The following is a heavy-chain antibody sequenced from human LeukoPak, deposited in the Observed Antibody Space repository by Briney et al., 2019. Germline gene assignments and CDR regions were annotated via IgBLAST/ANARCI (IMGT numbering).Heavy chain of an antibody. Sequence: GGSLSLSCAASGFTFSNYAMNWVRQAPGKGLEWVSAIDSGGGTYYADSVKGRLTISRDNSKNTLYLQLNSLRAEDTAVYYCAKGPQGDWGQGALVTVSS. D-gene: IGHD3-16*01. CDR2: IDSGGGT. CDR1: GFTFSNYA. CDR3: AKGPQGD. J-gene: IGHJ4*02. V-gene: IGHV3-23*01.